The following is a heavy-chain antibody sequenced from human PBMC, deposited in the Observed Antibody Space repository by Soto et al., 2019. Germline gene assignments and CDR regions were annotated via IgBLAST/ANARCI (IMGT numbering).Heavy chain of an antibody. CDR1: GGSFSGYY. D-gene: IGHD3-3*01. V-gene: IGHV4-34*01. J-gene: IGHJ3*02. CDR3: ARFTIFGVDTIDAFDI. CDR2: INHSGST. Sequence: PSETLSLTCAVYGGSFSGYYWSWIRQPPGKGLEWIGEINHSGSTNYNPSLKSRVTISVDTSKNQFSLKLSSVTAADTAVYYCARFTIFGVDTIDAFDIWGQGTMVTVSS.